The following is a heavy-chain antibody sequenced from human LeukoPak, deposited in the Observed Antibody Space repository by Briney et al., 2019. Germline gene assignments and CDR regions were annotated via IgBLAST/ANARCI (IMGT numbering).Heavy chain of an antibody. D-gene: IGHD2-15*01. CDR3: ARSQRWFDY. V-gene: IGHV3-21*01. CDR1: GFTFSSYS. J-gene: IGHJ4*02. Sequence: GGSLRLSCAASGFTFSSYSMNWVRQAPGKGLEWVSSISTSSNYIYYADSVKGRFTISRYNAKNSLFLHMNSLRAEDTAVYYCARSQRWFDYWGQGTLVTVSS. CDR2: ISTSSNYI.